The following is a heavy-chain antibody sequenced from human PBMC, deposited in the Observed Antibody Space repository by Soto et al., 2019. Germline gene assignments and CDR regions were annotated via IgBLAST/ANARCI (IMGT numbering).Heavy chain of an antibody. V-gene: IGHV4-34*01. CDR3: ARRNYDILTGYYRCWFDP. D-gene: IGHD3-9*01. CDR1: GGSFSGYY. CDR2: INHSGST. J-gene: IGHJ5*02. Sequence: QVQLQQWGAGLLKPSETLSLTCAVYGGSFSGYYWSWIRQPPGKGLEWIGEINHSGSTNYNPPLKNRVPISVYTSNNQFSLKLSSVTAADTAVYYCARRNYDILTGYYRCWFDPLGQGTLVTVSS.